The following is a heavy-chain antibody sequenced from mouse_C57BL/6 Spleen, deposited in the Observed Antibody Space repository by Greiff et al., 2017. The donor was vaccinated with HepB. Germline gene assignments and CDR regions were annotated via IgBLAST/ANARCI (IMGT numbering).Heavy chain of an antibody. CDR2: IHPNSGST. CDR1: GYTFTSYW. J-gene: IGHJ3*01. D-gene: IGHD1-1*01. Sequence: QVQLRQPGAELVKPGASVKLSCKASGYTFTSYWMHWVKQRPGQGLEWIGMIHPNSGSTNYNEKFKSKATLTVDKSSSTAYMQLSSLTSEDSAVYYCARKGYGSSSWFAYWGQGTLVTVSA. V-gene: IGHV1-64*01. CDR3: ARKGYGSSSWFAY.